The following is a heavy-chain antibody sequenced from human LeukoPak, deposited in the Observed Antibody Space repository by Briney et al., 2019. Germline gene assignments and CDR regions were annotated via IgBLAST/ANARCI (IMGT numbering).Heavy chain of an antibody. CDR3: ARVSSGSYRRCWFDP. J-gene: IGHJ5*02. Sequence: GASVKVSCKASGYTFTSYAMNWVRQAPGQGLEWMGWMNPNSGNTGYAQKFQGRVTMTRNTSISTAYMELSSLRSEDTAVYYCARVSSGSYRRCWFDPWGQGTLVTVSS. CDR2: MNPNSGNT. D-gene: IGHD1-26*01. CDR1: GYTFTSYA. V-gene: IGHV1-8*02.